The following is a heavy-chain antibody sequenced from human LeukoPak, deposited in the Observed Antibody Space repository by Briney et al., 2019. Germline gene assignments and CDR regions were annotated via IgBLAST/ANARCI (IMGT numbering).Heavy chain of an antibody. J-gene: IGHJ4*02. CDR1: GFTLNSYT. D-gene: IGHD1-26*01. CDR2: ISSTSSYI. V-gene: IGHV3-21*01. Sequence: GGSLRLSCAASGFTLNSYTLSWVRQAPGKGLEWVSSISSTSSYIHYADSVKGRFTISRDNPDNVVYLQMNSLRAEDTAVYYCAKGFSGSYSYFDYWGQGTLVTVSS. CDR3: AKGFSGSYSYFDY.